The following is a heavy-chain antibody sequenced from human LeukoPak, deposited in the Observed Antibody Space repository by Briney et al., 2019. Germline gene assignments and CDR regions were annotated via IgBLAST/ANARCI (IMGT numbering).Heavy chain of an antibody. J-gene: IGHJ6*02. CDR2: ISSSSSYI. CDR1: GFTFSSYS. Sequence: GGSLRLSCAASGFTFSSYSMNWVRQAPGKGLEWVSSISSSSSYIYYADSVKGRFTISRDNAKNSLYLQMNSLRAEDTAVYYCAKDYGDYVELRHYYGMDVWGQGTTVTVSS. CDR3: AKDYGDYVELRHYYGMDV. V-gene: IGHV3-21*01. D-gene: IGHD4-17*01.